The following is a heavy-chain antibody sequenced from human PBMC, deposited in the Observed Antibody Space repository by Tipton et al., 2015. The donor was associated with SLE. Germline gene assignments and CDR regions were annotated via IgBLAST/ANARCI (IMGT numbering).Heavy chain of an antibody. D-gene: IGHD3-3*01. Sequence: TLSLTCIVSGDSITSGAYYWSWIRQHPGKGLEWIGYIYYSGNAYYNPSLKSRLTISVDTSQNQFSLKLSSVTAADTAVYYCARAPLFGVVTVRGPFDYWGQGTLVTVSS. CDR1: GDSITSGAYY. CDR2: IYYSGNA. CDR3: ARAPLFGVVTVRGPFDY. V-gene: IGHV4-31*03. J-gene: IGHJ4*02.